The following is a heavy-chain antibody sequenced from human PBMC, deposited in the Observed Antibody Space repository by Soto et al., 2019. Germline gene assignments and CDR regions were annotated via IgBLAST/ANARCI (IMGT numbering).Heavy chain of an antibody. D-gene: IGHD6-19*01. CDR2: IWYDGSNK. CDR3: ARDLGYNSGSKNYYYYYGMDV. V-gene: IGHV3-33*01. CDR1: GFTFSSYG. Sequence: GGSLRLSCAASGFTFSSYGMHWVRQAPGKGLEWVAVIWYDGSNKYYADSVKGRFTISRDNSKNTLYLQMNSLRAEDTAVYYCARDLGYNSGSKNYYYYYGMDVWGQGTTVTVSS. J-gene: IGHJ6*02.